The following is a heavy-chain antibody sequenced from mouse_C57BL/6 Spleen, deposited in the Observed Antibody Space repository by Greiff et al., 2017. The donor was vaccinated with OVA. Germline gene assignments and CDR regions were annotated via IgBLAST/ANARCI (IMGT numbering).Heavy chain of an antibody. Sequence: VQLQQSGAELMKPGASVKLSCKATGYTFTGYWIEWVKQRPGHGLEWIGEILPGSGGTNYNEKFKGKATFTADTSSNTAYMQLSSLTTDDSAIDYCARGYGSGYFDVWGTGTTVTVSS. J-gene: IGHJ1*03. V-gene: IGHV1-9*01. CDR2: ILPGSGGT. CDR1: GYTFTGYW. D-gene: IGHD1-1*01. CDR3: ARGYGSGYFDV.